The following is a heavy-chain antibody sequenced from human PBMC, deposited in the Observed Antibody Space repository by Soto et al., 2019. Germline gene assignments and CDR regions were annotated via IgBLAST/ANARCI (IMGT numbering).Heavy chain of an antibody. CDR3: ARDNGNYDFDF. CDR2: IYYSGSS. V-gene: IGHV4-59*01. D-gene: IGHD1-7*01. J-gene: IGHJ4*02. Sequence: QVQLQESGPGLVKPSDTLSLTCTVFGAYMRGFYWHWIRQPPGQGLEWIGYIYYSGSSSYNPSLKSRVTISLDTSKSQFSLELSSVTAADTAFYYCARDNGNYDFDFWGQGTLVTVSS. CDR1: GAYMRGFY.